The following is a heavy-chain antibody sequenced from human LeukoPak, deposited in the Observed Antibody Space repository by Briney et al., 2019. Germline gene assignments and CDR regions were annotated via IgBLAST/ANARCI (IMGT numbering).Heavy chain of an antibody. CDR1: GYTFTNSD. Sequence: ASGKVSCKASGYTFTNSDINWVRQAAGQGLEWMGIINPSGGSTSYAQKFQGRVTMTRDTSTSTVYMELSSLRSEDTAVYYCATVIRYYDFWSGYFDYWGQGTLVTVSS. V-gene: IGHV1-46*01. J-gene: IGHJ4*02. CDR2: INPSGGST. D-gene: IGHD3-3*01. CDR3: ATVIRYYDFWSGYFDY.